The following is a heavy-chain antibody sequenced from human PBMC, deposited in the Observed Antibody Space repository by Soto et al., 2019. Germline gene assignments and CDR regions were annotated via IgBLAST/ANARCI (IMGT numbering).Heavy chain of an antibody. J-gene: IGHJ4*02. CDR2: NNAGNGNS. V-gene: IGHV1-3*01. CDR3: ARFYGSSAS. Sequence: QVQLVQSGAEVKKPGASVKVSCKASGYTFSSYAIHWVRQAPGQGLERMGWNNAGNGNSEYSQKFQGRVTITRDTSASTVYLELSSLRLEDTGVFFCARFYGSSASWGQGSLLTVSS. CDR1: GYTFSSYA. D-gene: IGHD6-6*01.